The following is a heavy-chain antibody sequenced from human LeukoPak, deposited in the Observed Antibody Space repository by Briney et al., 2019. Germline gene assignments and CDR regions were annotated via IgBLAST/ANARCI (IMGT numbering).Heavy chain of an antibody. CDR3: AKHIYGVVSIQQ. D-gene: IGHD3-3*01. V-gene: IGHV3-15*01. CDR1: GFTFSSYW. J-gene: IGHJ1*01. Sequence: GGSLRLSCAASGFTFSSYWMSWVRQAPGKGLEWVGRIRSKTDGGTTDYAVSVQGRFTISRDDSKNTLYLQMSSLKTEDTAVYYCAKHIYGVVSIQQWGQGTLVTVSS. CDR2: IRSKTDGGTT.